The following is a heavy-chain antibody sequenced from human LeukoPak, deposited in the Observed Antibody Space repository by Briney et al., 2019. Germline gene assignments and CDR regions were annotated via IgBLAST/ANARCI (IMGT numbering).Heavy chain of an antibody. CDR3: ARGPIKYYDFWSGYYNGMDV. Sequence: GGSLRLSCAASGFTFSSYSMNWVRQAPGKGLEWVSSISSSSSYIYYADSVKGRFTISRDNAKNSLYLQMNSLRAEDTAVYYCARGPIKYYDFWSGYYNGMDVWGQGTTVTVSS. D-gene: IGHD3-3*01. V-gene: IGHV3-21*01. J-gene: IGHJ6*02. CDR2: ISSSSSYI. CDR1: GFTFSSYS.